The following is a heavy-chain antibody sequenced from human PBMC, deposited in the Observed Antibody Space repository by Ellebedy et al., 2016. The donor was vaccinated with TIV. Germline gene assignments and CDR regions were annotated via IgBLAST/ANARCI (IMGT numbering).Heavy chain of an antibody. D-gene: IGHD3/OR15-3a*01. CDR2: TYHSGS. Sequence: MPSETLSLTCTVSGGSASSGSYYWTWIRQPPGQGLEWIGYTYHSGSRYAPSLKSRVTMSVDASQNQFSLKMTSVTEVDTAIYYCAREDWETSNLDSWGLGVLVTVSS. CDR3: AREDWETSNLDS. CDR1: GGSASSGSYY. J-gene: IGHJ4*02. V-gene: IGHV4-61*01.